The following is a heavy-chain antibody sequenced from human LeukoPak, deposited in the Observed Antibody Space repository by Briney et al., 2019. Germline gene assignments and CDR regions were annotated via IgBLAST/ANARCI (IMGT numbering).Heavy chain of an antibody. D-gene: IGHD3-22*01. CDR1: GFIFSDYG. Sequence: GGSLRLSCAASGFIFSDYGMSWVRQAPGKGLEWVSGISGGGGSTYYADSVKGRFTISRDNSKNTLYLQMNSLRAEDTAVYYCAKAPGGNYYDRSGYDYFHYWGQGTLVTVSS. CDR3: AKAPGGNYYDRSGYDYFHY. J-gene: IGHJ4*02. CDR2: ISGGGGST. V-gene: IGHV3-23*01.